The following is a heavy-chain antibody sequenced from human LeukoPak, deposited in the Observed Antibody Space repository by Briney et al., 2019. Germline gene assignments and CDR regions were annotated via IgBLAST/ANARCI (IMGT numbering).Heavy chain of an antibody. D-gene: IGHD6-13*01. J-gene: IGHJ4*02. CDR1: GFTFDNFW. CDR2: VSSDGNNK. CDR3: ARSGSSSSWYENY. Sequence: PGGSLRLSCAASGFTFDNFWMSWVRQAPGKGLEWAAVVSSDGNNKYYADSVKGRFTISRDNSKDTLYLQMNSLRVEDTAVYYCARSGSSSSWYENYWGQGTLVTVSS. V-gene: IGHV3-30-3*01.